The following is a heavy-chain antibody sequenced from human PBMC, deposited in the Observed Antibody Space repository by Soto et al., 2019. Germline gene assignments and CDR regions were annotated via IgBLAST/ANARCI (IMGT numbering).Heavy chain of an antibody. CDR2: ISGSGGST. J-gene: IGHJ3*02. CDR1: GFTFSSYA. CDR3: ASDIVVVVAATNAFDI. V-gene: IGHV3-23*01. Sequence: GGSLSLSCAASGFTFSSYAMSWVRQAPGKGLEWVSAISGSGGSTYYADSVKGRFTISRDNSKNTLYLQMNSLRAEDTAVYYCASDIVVVVAATNAFDIWGQGTMVTVSS. D-gene: IGHD2-15*01.